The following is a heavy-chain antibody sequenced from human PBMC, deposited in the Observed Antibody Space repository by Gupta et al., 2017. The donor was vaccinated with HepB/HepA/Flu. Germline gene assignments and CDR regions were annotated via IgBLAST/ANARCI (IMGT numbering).Heavy chain of an antibody. CDR3: ARGDNSSGSGNDY. D-gene: IGHD6-19*01. Sequence: EVQLVESGGGLVQPGGSLRLSCAASGFTFSSYWMSWVRRAPGGGLEWVANIKQDGSEKYYVDSVKGRFTISRDNAKNSLYLQMNSLRAEDTAVYNCARGDNSSGSGNDYWGQGALVTVSS. CDR1: GFTFSSYW. CDR2: IKQDGSEK. V-gene: IGHV3-7*01. J-gene: IGHJ4*02.